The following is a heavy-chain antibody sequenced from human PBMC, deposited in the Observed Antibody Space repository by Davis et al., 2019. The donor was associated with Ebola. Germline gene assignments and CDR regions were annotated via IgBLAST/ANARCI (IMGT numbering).Heavy chain of an antibody. CDR3: AGDGSGGLVDYYYYYYMDV. J-gene: IGHJ6*03. V-gene: IGHV3-30-3*01. Sequence: SLKISCAAPGSIISSYAMHWVRQAPRKGLEWVAVISYEGSNKYYADPVKGRFTISRDNFKNKLYLQMNSLRAEDTAVYYCAGDGSGGLVDYYYYYYMDVWGKGTTVTVSS. CDR2: ISYEGSNK. D-gene: IGHD1-26*01. CDR1: GSIISSYA.